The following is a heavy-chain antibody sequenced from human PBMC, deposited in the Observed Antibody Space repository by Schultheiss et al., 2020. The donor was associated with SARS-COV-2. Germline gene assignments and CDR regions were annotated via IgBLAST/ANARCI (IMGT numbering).Heavy chain of an antibody. Sequence: SETLSLTCTVSGGSISSSNWWSWVRQPPGKGLEWIGYIYYSGSTYYNPSLKSRVTISVDTSKNQFSLKLSSVTAADTAVYYCASDPLICSGGSCYPSHFDYWGQGTLVTVSS. V-gene: IGHV4-30-4*01. CDR1: GGSISSSNW. CDR2: IYYSGST. CDR3: ASDPLICSGGSCYPSHFDY. D-gene: IGHD2-15*01. J-gene: IGHJ4*02.